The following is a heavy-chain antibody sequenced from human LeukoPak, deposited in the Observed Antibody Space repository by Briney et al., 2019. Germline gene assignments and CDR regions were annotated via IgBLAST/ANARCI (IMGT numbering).Heavy chain of an antibody. D-gene: IGHD1-26*01. CDR1: GGSISGYY. Sequence: SETLSLTCTVSGGSISGYYWSWIRQSPGRGLEWIGYVYYSGNTNYNPSLKSRLTISLDTAKNQFSLKLSSVTSADTGVYYCARGEYEDLVDNWRQGTLVTVSS. CDR2: VYYSGNT. J-gene: IGHJ4*02. CDR3: ARGEYEDLVDN. V-gene: IGHV4-59*01.